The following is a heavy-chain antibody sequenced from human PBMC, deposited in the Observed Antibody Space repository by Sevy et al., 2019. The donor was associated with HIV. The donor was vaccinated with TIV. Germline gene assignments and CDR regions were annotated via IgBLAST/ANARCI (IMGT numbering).Heavy chain of an antibody. CDR1: GFTFSSYG. CDR3: AQNGGSSVWYGGH. CDR2: ISYEGSNK. Sequence: AGSLRLSCAASGFTFSSYGMHWVRQAPGKELEWVAVISYEGSNKYYADSVKGRFTISRDNSKNTLYLQMNSLRAEDTAVYYCAQNGGSSVWYGGHWGQGTLVTVSS. D-gene: IGHD6-19*01. J-gene: IGHJ4*02. V-gene: IGHV3-30*03.